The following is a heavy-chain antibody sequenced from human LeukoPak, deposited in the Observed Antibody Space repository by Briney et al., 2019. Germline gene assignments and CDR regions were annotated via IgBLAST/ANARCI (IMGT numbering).Heavy chain of an antibody. J-gene: IGHJ4*02. CDR1: GFTFSSYW. V-gene: IGHV3-7*01. CDR2: IKQDGSEK. D-gene: IGHD3-10*01. Sequence: PGGSLRLSCAASGFTFSSYWMSWVRQAPGKGLEWVANIKQDGSEKYYVDSVKGRFTISRDNAKNSLYLQMNSLRAEDTAVYYCARDGQNPRYYYGSGSYYPHDYWGQGTLVTVSS. CDR3: ARDGQNPRYYYGSGSYYPHDY.